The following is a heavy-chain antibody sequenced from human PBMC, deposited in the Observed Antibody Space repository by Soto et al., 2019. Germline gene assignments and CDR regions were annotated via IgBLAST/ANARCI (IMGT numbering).Heavy chain of an antibody. D-gene: IGHD6-13*01. V-gene: IGHV1-69*06. J-gene: IGHJ6*02. Sequence: QVQLVQSGAEVKKPGSSVKVSCKASGGTFSSYAISWVRQAPGQGLEWMGGIIPIFGTANYAQKYQGRVTITAAKYTSTADMEVSSLRSADRAVYYCARGGWEQPLVRGRGGMDVWGQGTTVTVSS. CDR3: ARGGWEQPLVRGRGGMDV. CDR2: IIPIFGTA. CDR1: GGTFSSYA.